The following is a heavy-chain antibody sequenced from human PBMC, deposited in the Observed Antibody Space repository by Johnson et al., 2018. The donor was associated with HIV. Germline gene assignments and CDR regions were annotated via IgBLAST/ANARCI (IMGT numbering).Heavy chain of an antibody. CDR2: IGTAGDT. D-gene: IGHD6-6*01. CDR1: GFTFSNAW. V-gene: IGHV3-66*01. CDR3: AKVLYSSSSDAFDI. Sequence: VQLVESGGGLVKPGGSLRLSCAASGFTFSNAWMSWVRQAPGKGLEWVSAIGTAGDTYYPGSVKGRFTLSRDNSKNTLYLQMNSLRAEDTAVYYCAKVLYSSSSDAFDIWGQGTMVTVSS. J-gene: IGHJ3*02.